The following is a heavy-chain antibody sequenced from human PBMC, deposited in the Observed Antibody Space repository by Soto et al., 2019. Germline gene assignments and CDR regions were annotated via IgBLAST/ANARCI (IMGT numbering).Heavy chain of an antibody. CDR2: MNPNSGNT. D-gene: IGHD3-3*01. Sequence: ASVKVSCKASGYTFTSYDINWVRQATGQGLEWMGWMNPNSGNTGYAQKFQGRVTMTRNTSISTAYLELSSLRSEDTAVYYCARGGEFLFLEGSWSYNWFDPWGQGTLVTVSS. V-gene: IGHV1-8*01. J-gene: IGHJ5*02. CDR1: GYTFTSYD. CDR3: ARGGEFLFLEGSWSYNWFDP.